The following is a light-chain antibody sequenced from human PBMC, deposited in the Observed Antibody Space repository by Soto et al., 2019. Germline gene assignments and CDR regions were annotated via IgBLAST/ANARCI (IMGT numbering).Light chain of an antibody. Sequence: EVVMTQSPATLSVSPGERATLSCRASESVSSNLAWYQQRPGQAPRLVIYGASTRATGIPARFSGSGSGTDFTLTISSLQPEDFATYYCQQSYSTPRTFGQGTKVDIK. J-gene: IGKJ1*01. CDR2: GAS. V-gene: IGKV3-15*01. CDR1: ESVSSN. CDR3: QQSYSTPRT.